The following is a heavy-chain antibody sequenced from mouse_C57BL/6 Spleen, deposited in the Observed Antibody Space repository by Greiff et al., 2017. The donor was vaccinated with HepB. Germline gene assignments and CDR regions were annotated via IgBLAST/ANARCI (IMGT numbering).Heavy chain of an antibody. Sequence: EVKLVESGAELVRPGASVKLSCTASGFNIKDDYMHWVKQRPEQGLEWIGWIDPENGDTEYASKFQGKATITADTSSNTAYLQLSSLTSEDTAVYYCTQRTAYWGQGTLVTVSA. CDR3: TQRTAY. CDR1: GFNIKDDY. CDR2: IDPENGDT. V-gene: IGHV14-4*01. J-gene: IGHJ3*01.